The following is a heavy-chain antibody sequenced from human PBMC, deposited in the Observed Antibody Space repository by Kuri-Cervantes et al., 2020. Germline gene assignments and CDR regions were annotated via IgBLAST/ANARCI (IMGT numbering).Heavy chain of an antibody. Sequence: GSLRLSCAASGFTFSSYNMNWVRQAPGKGLEWVSSISSSSTYIYYADSVKGRFTISRDNAENSLYLQMNSLRAEDTAVYYCAKPSYGSGRRPIRAWGQGTLVTVSS. CDR1: GFTFSSYN. V-gene: IGHV3-21*01. D-gene: IGHD3-10*01. CDR2: ISSSSTYI. CDR3: AKPSYGSGRRPIRA. J-gene: IGHJ5*02.